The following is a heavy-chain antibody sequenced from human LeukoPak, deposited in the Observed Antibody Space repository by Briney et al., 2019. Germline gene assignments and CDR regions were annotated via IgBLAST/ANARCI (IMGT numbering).Heavy chain of an antibody. D-gene: IGHD4-17*01. CDR1: GFTFSSYW. J-gene: IGHJ5*02. CDR2: IDSDGSST. CDR3: AREVSGDPWYNWFDP. V-gene: IGHV3-74*01. Sequence: GGTLRLSCGASGFTFSSYWMYWVRQAPGKGLVWVSRIDSDGSSTTYADSVKGRFTISRDNAKNTLYLQMNSLRAEDTAVYYCAREVSGDPWYNWFDPWGQGTLVTVSS.